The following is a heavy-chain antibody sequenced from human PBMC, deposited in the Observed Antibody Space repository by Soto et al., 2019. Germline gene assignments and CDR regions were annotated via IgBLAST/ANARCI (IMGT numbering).Heavy chain of an antibody. V-gene: IGHV3-74*01. J-gene: IGHJ4*02. CDR2: INSAGSST. CDR3: TRGASGYGNFDY. CDR1: GFSFNTW. Sequence: EVQLVESGGGVVQPGGSLRLSCAASGFSFNTWMHWVRQAPGKGLVWLSRINSAGSSTTYADSVEGRFFVSRDNAKNTLYLKINRLTADDTAVYYCTRGASGYGNFDYWGQGVLLTVSS. D-gene: IGHD5-12*01.